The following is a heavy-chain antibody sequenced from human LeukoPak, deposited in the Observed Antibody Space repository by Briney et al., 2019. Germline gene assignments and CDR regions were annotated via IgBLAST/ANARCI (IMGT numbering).Heavy chain of an antibody. V-gene: IGHV3-23*01. CDR3: AKPTTMVRGPGSFDY. D-gene: IGHD3-10*01. CDR1: GFTFSSYA. Sequence: GGSLRLSCAASGFTFSSYAMSWVRQAPGKGLEWVSAISGSGGSTYYADSVKGRFTISRDNSKNTLYLRMNSLRAEDTAVYYCAKPTTMVRGPGSFDYWGQGTLVTVSS. J-gene: IGHJ4*02. CDR2: ISGSGGST.